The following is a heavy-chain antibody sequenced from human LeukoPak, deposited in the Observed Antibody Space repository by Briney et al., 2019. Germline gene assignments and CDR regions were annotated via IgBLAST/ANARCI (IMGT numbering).Heavy chain of an antibody. V-gene: IGHV3-33*01. Sequence: PGGSLRLSCEGSGFTFSNYGMHWVRQAPGKGLEWVAVIWDSGNTQYYADPVRGRFTIARDNSKSTLYLQMDGLRVEDTAIYYCTRDPRGPGMDVWGQGTTVTVSS. CDR2: IWDSGNTQ. D-gene: IGHD3-10*01. CDR3: TRDPRGPGMDV. J-gene: IGHJ6*02. CDR1: GFTFSNYG.